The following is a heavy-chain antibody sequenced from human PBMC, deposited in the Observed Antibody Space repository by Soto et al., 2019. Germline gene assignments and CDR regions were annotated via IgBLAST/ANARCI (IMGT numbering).Heavy chain of an antibody. CDR1: GFTFSSYA. Sequence: GGSLRLSCAASGFTFSSYAMSWVRQAPGKGLEWVSAISGSGGSTYYADSVKGRFTISRDNSKNTLYLQMNSLRAEDTAVYYCAKDFIAAAGLAEYFQHWGQGTLVTVAS. D-gene: IGHD6-13*01. J-gene: IGHJ1*01. V-gene: IGHV3-23*01. CDR3: AKDFIAAAGLAEYFQH. CDR2: ISGSGGST.